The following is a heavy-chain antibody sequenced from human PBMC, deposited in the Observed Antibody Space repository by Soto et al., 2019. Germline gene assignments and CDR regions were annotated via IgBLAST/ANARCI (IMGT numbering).Heavy chain of an antibody. CDR1: GGSFSGYY. CDR2: INHSGST. J-gene: IGHJ6*02. Sequence: QVQLQQWGAGLLKPSKTLSLTCAVYGGSFSGYYWSWIRQPPGKGLEWIGEINHSGSTNYNPSLKSRVTISVDTSKNQFSLKLSSVTAADTAVYYCARSGISRYYGMDVWGQGTTVTVSS. V-gene: IGHV4-34*01. CDR3: ARSGISRYYGMDV. D-gene: IGHD1-1*01.